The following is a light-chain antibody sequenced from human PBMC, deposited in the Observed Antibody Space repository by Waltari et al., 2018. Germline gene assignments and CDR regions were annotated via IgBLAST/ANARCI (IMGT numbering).Light chain of an antibody. Sequence: SYVLTQPPSASVAPGKTARISCGGYNVGSKSVYWYQQKPGQAPLLVVYDDSARPSGIPDRFSASNSGNTATLTISRVEHGDEADYYCQVWDTSSDRVVFGGGTKLTVL. J-gene: IGLJ2*01. CDR1: NVGSKS. CDR2: DDS. CDR3: QVWDTSSDRVV. V-gene: IGLV3-21*03.